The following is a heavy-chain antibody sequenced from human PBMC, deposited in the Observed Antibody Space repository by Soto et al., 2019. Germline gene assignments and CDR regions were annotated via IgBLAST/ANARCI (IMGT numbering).Heavy chain of an antibody. D-gene: IGHD3-10*01. CDR2: IYDSGNT. V-gene: IGHV4-59*01. J-gene: IGHJ3*01. CDR3: TRPWSGDFAFDF. Sequence: QVQLQESGPGLVKPSETLSLTCTVSGGTISNYYWSWIRQPPGKGLEWIGYIYDSGNTNYNPSLKSRVTILLDTSKSQISLKMSSVTADDTAVYYCTRPWSGDFAFDFWGQGTLVTVSS. CDR1: GGTISNYY.